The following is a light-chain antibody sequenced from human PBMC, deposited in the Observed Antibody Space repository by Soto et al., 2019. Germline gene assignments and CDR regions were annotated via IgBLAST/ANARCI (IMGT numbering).Light chain of an antibody. CDR3: QHLNSYPLT. CDR2: DAS. Sequence: DILLTQSPSILSASVGDRVTITCRASQSISSNLAWYQQKPGKAPKLLIYDASTMQSGVPSRFSGSGSGTEFTLTISSLQPEDFATYYCQHLNSYPLTFGGGTKVEIK. V-gene: IGKV1-9*01. J-gene: IGKJ4*01. CDR1: QSISSN.